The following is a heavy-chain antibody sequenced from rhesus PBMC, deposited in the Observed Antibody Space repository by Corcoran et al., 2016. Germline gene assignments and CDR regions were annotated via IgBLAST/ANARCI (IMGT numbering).Heavy chain of an antibody. J-gene: IGHJ4*01. CDR1: GGSISSNY. CDR3: ARDDIAAAFDY. V-gene: IGHV4-173*01. CDR2: ISGRGGST. Sequence: QLQLQESGPGLVKPSETLSLTCAVSGGSISSNYWNWIRQPPGKGLEWIGRISGRGGSTDYNPYLKSRVTISTDTSKNQFSLKLSSVTAADTAVYYCARDDIAAAFDYWGQGVLVTVSS. D-gene: IGHD6-25*01.